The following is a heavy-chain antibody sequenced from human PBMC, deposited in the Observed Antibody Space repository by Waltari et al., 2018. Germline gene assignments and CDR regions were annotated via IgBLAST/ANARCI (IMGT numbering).Heavy chain of an antibody. CDR1: GGSFSGYS. Sequence: QVQLQQWGAGLLKPSETLSLTCAVYGGSFSGYSWSWIRQPPGKGLEWIGEINHSGSTNYNPSLKSRVTISVDTSKNQFSLKLSSVTAADTAVYYCARGYSYGFRGFDPWGQGTLVTVSS. D-gene: IGHD5-18*01. CDR2: INHSGST. V-gene: IGHV4-34*01. J-gene: IGHJ5*02. CDR3: ARGYSYGFRGFDP.